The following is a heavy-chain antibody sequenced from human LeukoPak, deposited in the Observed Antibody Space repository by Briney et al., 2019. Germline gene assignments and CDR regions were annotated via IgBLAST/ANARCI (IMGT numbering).Heavy chain of an antibody. Sequence: GGSLRLSCAASGFIFSSYAMSWVRQSPGKGLEWVSAIGGSGGTTYYADSVKGRFTISRDNSKNTLYLQMNSLRAEDTAVYYCSKDRGGTYGDYFDYWGQGTLVTVSS. CDR1: GFIFSSYA. V-gene: IGHV3-23*01. CDR2: IGGSGGTT. CDR3: SKDRGGTYGDYFDY. D-gene: IGHD4-17*01. J-gene: IGHJ4*02.